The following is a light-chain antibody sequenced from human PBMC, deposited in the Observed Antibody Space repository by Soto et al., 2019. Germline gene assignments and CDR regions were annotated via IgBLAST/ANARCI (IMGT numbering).Light chain of an antibody. Sequence: QSVLTQPPSVSAAPGQKVTISCSGSSSNIGNNYVSWYQQLPGTAPKLLIYDNNKRPSGIPDRCSGSKSGTSATLGITGLQTVDEADYYFGTWDSILSAVVFCGGTKVTVL. CDR3: GTWDSILSAVV. V-gene: IGLV1-51*01. CDR1: SSNIGNNY. CDR2: DNN. J-gene: IGLJ2*01.